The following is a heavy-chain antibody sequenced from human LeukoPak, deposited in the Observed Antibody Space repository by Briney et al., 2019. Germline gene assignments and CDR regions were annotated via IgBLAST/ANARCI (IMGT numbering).Heavy chain of an antibody. CDR1: GFTFSSYG. CDR2: IWYGGSNK. D-gene: IGHD6-6*01. CDR3: ARTLVGYSSSSPFDY. Sequence: GGPLRLSCAASGFTFSSYGMHWVRQAPGKGLEWVAVIWYGGSNKYYADSVKGRFTISRDNSKNTLYLQMNSLRAEDTAVYYCARTLVGYSSSSPFDYWGQGTLVTVSS. J-gene: IGHJ4*02. V-gene: IGHV3-33*01.